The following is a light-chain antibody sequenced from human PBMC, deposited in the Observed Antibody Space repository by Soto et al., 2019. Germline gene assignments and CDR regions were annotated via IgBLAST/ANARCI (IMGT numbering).Light chain of an antibody. CDR1: QSISGTY. CDR3: QHYGISPPWT. CDR2: GAS. J-gene: IGKJ1*01. Sequence: EIVLTQSPGTLSLSPGERATLSCRASQSISGTYLAWYQQKPGRAPRILIYGASNRATGIPDRFSCSGSGTDFTLTISRLEPEDFAVYYCQHYGISPPWTFGQGTKVEIK. V-gene: IGKV3-20*01.